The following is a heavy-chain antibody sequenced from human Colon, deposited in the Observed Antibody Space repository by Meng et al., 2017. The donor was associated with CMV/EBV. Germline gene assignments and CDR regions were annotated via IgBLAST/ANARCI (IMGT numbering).Heavy chain of an antibody. Sequence: ASVKVSCKASGYTFTGYYMHWVRQAPGQGLEWMGWINPNSGGTNYAQKFQGRVTMTRDTSISTAYMELSRLRSDDTAVYYCARADPKKRITAVSPVDYWGQGTLVTVSS. CDR1: GYTFTGYY. CDR3: ARADPKKRITAVSPVDY. V-gene: IGHV1-2*02. CDR2: INPNSGGT. J-gene: IGHJ4*02. D-gene: IGHD1-20*01.